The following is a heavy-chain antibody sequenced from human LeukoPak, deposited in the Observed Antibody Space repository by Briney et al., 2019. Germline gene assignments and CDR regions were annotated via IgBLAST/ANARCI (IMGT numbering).Heavy chain of an antibody. J-gene: IGHJ4*02. Sequence: SGTLSLTCAVSGGSISSSNWWSWVRQPPGKGLEWIGEIYHSGSTNYNPSLKSRVTISVDKSKNQFSLKLSSVTVADTAVYYCARDRRSSWYERGSNFDYWGQGTLVTVSS. CDR3: ARDRRSSWYERGSNFDY. CDR2: IYHSGST. D-gene: IGHD6-13*01. CDR1: GGSISSSNW. V-gene: IGHV4-4*02.